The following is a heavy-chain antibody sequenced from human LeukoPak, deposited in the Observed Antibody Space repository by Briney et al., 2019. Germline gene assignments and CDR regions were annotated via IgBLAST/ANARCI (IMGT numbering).Heavy chain of an antibody. Sequence: GGSLRLSCAASGFTVSSNYMSWVRQAPGKGLERVSVIYSGGSTYYADSVKGRFTISRDNSKNTLYLQMNSLRAEDTAVYYCARDRAITATGMRGVFDYWGQGTLVTVSS. CDR1: GFTVSSNY. J-gene: IGHJ4*02. D-gene: IGHD6-13*01. V-gene: IGHV3-53*01. CDR2: IYSGGST. CDR3: ARDRAITATGMRGVFDY.